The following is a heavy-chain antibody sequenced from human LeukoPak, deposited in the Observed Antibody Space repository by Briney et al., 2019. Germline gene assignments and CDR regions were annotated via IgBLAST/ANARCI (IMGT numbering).Heavy chain of an antibody. J-gene: IGHJ3*02. CDR1: GFTFKTYW. CDR2: SNSDGSST. D-gene: IGHD4-23*01. CDR3: ARDLKGPVNDVFDM. V-gene: IGHV3-74*01. Sequence: GGSLRLSCAASGFTFKTYWMHWVRHAPGKGLVWVSHSNSDGSSTSYADSARGRFTISRDNAKNTLYLQMNSLRAEDTAVYYCARDLKGPVNDVFDMWGQGTMVTVSS.